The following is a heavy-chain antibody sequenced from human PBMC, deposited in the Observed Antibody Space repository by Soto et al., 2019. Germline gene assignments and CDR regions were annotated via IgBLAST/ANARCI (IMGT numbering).Heavy chain of an antibody. CDR3: ARGRSYTWTF. CDR2: IFQSVTT. D-gene: IGHD3-3*01. V-gene: IGHV4-34*02. Sequence: QVQVQQWGAGLLKPSETLSLTCAVYGGSFNDYWWSWIRQSPGGGLEWIGEIFQSVTTNYNPSLKSRVTMSIDTSKRQVSLKLTSVTAADTAIYYCARGRSYTWTFGGQGSLVAVSS. J-gene: IGHJ4*02. CDR1: GGSFNDYW.